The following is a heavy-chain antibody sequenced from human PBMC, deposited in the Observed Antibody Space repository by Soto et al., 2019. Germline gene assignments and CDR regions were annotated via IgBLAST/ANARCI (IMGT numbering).Heavy chain of an antibody. D-gene: IGHD6-19*01. J-gene: IGHJ4*02. CDR2: IYTSGST. Sequence: ESLSLSGAVYGASNSSYYGSWIRQPSGKGLEWIGRIYTSGSTNYNPSLKSRVTMSVDTSKNQFSLKLSSVTAADTAVYYCARERLDTSSGWKGYFDYWGQGTLVTVSS. V-gene: IGHV4-4*07. CDR3: ARERLDTSSGWKGYFDY. CDR1: GASNSSYY.